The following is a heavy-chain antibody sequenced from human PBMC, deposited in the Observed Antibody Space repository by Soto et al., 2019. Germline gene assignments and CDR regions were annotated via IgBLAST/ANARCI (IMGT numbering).Heavy chain of an antibody. CDR1: GVSIGPFY. D-gene: IGHD2-15*01. V-gene: IGHV4-59*01. CDR2: LYYSGNT. Sequence: SVSRSLSSPVAGVSIGPFYWGWVRPPPGKGLGWIGYLYYSGNTNYNPSLKSRVTISVDASKNQVSLRLTSVTAADTAVYYCARVGGVAARTFDYWGQGTVVPVS. CDR3: ARVGGVAARTFDY. J-gene: IGHJ4*02.